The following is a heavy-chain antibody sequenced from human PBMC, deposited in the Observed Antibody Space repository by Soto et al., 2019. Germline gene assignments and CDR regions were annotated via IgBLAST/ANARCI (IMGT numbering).Heavy chain of an antibody. V-gene: IGHV3-30-3*01. CDR1: GFTFSSYA. CDR3: ARAGEAVPAAMWDYYYGMDV. D-gene: IGHD2-2*01. Sequence: PGGSLRLSCAASGFTFSSYAMHWVRQAPGKGLEWVAVISYDGSNKYYADSVKGRFTISRDNSKNTLYLQMNSLRAEDTAVYYCARAGEAVPAAMWDYYYGMDVWGQGTTVTVSS. CDR2: ISYDGSNK. J-gene: IGHJ6*02.